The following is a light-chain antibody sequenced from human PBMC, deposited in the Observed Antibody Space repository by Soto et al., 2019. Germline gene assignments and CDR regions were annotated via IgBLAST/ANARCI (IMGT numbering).Light chain of an antibody. CDR1: SSDIGSYNL. V-gene: IGLV2-23*01. CDR2: ETS. CDR3: FSFTSTNTHV. Sequence: QSALTQPASVSGSPGQSITISCTGTSSDIGSYNLVSWYQHHPGKVPKLMIYETSKRPSGVSDRFSGSKSGNTASLTISGLQAEDEADYYCFSFTSTNTHVFGSGTKLTVL. J-gene: IGLJ1*01.